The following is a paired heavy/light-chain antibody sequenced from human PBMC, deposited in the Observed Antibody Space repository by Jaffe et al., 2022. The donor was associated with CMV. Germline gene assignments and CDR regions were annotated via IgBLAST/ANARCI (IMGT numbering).Light chain of an antibody. J-gene: IGKJ3*01. V-gene: IGKV1-16*02. CDR1: QGISNY. CDR3: QQYNSYPTT. CDR2: AAS. Sequence: DIQMTQSPSSLSASVGDRVTITCRASQGISNYLAWFQQKPGKAPKSLIYAASSLQSGVPSKFSGSGSGTDFTLTISSLQPEDFATYYCQQYNSYPTTFGPGTKVDIK.
Heavy chain of an antibody. J-gene: IGHJ2*01. V-gene: IGHV5-51*01. CDR3: ARYGEEMARRNGIWYFDL. D-gene: IGHD3-10*01. Sequence: EVQLVQSGAEVKKPGESLKISCKGSGYSFTSYWIGWVRQMPGKGLEWMGIIYPGDSDTRYSPSFQGQVTISADKSISTAYLQWSSLKASDTAMYYCARYGEEMARRNGIWYFDLWGRGTLVTVSS. CDR2: IYPGDSDT. CDR1: GYSFTSYW.